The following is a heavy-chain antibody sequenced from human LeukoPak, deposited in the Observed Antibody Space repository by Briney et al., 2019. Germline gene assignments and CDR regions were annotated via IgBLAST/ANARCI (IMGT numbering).Heavy chain of an antibody. CDR2: ISPSGGST. CDR1: GYTFTSNY. Sequence: ASVKVSCKAFGYTFTSNYMHWVRQAPGQGPEWMGVISPSGGSTTYAQKFQGRVTLTRDMSTSTDYLELSSLRSEDTAVYYCARELVVVVAATRGGVGYWGQGTLVTVSS. J-gene: IGHJ4*02. CDR3: ARELVVVVAATRGGVGY. D-gene: IGHD2-15*01. V-gene: IGHV1-46*01.